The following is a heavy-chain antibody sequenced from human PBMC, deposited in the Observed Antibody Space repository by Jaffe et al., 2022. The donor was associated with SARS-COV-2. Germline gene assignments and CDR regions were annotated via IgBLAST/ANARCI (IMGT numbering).Heavy chain of an antibody. J-gene: IGHJ4*02. V-gene: IGHV3-74*01. CDR2: INTDGTYT. D-gene: IGHD6-13*01. CDR3: ATFGISWNSDH. CDR1: GFTFSSYW. Sequence: EVQLVESGGGLVQPGGSLRLSCAASGFTFSSYWMHWVRQVPGKGLVWVARINTDGTYTGHADSVKGRFTISRDNAKNTLYLQMNSLRAEDTAVYYCATFGISWNSDHWGQGTLVTVSS.